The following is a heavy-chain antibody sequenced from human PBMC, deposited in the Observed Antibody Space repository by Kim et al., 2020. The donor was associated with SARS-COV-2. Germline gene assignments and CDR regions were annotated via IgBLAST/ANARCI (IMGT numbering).Heavy chain of an antibody. CDR2: DK. CDR3: AHSIGEPFCY. D-gene: IGHD3-10*01. J-gene: IGHJ4*02. Sequence: DKRYSPSLKSRLTITKDTSKNQVVLTMTNMDPVDTATYYCAHSIGEPFCYWGQGTLVTVSS. V-gene: IGHV2-5*01.